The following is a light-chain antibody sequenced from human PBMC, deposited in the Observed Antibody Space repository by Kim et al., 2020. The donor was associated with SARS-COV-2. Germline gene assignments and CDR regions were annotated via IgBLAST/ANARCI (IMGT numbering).Light chain of an antibody. CDR1: QSISSW. CDR2: KAS. V-gene: IGKV1-5*03. Sequence: DIQMTQSPSTLSASVGDRVTITCRASQSISSWLAWYQQKPGKAPKLLIYKASSLESGVPSRFSGSGSGTEFTLTISSLQPDDFATYYCQQYNSYSTWTYGQVTKVDIK. J-gene: IGKJ1*01. CDR3: QQYNSYSTWT.